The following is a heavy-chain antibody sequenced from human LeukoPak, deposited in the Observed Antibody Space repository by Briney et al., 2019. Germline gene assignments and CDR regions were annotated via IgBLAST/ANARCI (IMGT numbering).Heavy chain of an antibody. CDR1: GFTFSSYW. D-gene: IGHD3-22*01. V-gene: IGHV3-7*01. J-gene: IGHJ4*02. CDR2: INQDGSEK. Sequence: GGSVRLSCAASGFTFSSYWMSWVRQAPGKGLERVANINQDGSEKYYVDSVKGRFSISRDNAKNSLYLQMNSLRAEDTAVYYCVRDDSSGYYYFDYWGQGTQVTVSS. CDR3: VRDDSSGYYYFDY.